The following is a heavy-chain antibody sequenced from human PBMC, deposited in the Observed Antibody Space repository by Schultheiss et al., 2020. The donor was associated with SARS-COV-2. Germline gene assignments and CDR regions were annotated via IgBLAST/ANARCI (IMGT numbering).Heavy chain of an antibody. CDR2: IYYSGST. V-gene: IGHV4-59*12. CDR1: GGSISSYY. CDR3: ARGQLRFFPPDY. Sequence: SETLSLTCTVSGGSISSYYWSWIRQPPGKGLEWIGYIYYSGSTNYNPSLKSRVTISVDTSKNQFSLKLSSVTAADTAVYYCARGQLRFFPPDYWGQGTLVTVSS. D-gene: IGHD3-3*01. J-gene: IGHJ4*02.